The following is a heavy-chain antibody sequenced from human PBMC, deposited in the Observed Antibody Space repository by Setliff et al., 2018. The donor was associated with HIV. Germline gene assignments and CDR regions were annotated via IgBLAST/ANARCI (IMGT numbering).Heavy chain of an antibody. Sequence: SETLSLTCKVSGGSISSYYWSWIRQPPGKGLEWIGYIYYSGSTNYNPSLRSRVTISVDTSTNQFSLKLSSVNAADTGVYYCARRTYGSGSSSPYYFDYWGQGTLVTVSS. CDR3: ARRTYGSGSSSPYYFDY. V-gene: IGHV4-59*08. J-gene: IGHJ4*02. D-gene: IGHD6-6*01. CDR2: IYYSGST. CDR1: GGSISSYY.